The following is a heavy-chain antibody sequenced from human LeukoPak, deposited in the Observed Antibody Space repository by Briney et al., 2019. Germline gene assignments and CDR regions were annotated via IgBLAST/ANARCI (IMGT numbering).Heavy chain of an antibody. CDR3: AKDNAYSSGWLYYFDY. CDR1: GITFSSYV. Sequence: GGSLRLSCAASGITFSSYVMHWVRQAPGKGLEWVAIISYDGSNEYYADSVKGRFTISRDNSKNTLYLQMNSLRAADTAVYYCAKDNAYSSGWLYYFDYWGQGTLVTVSS. D-gene: IGHD6-19*01. CDR2: ISYDGSNE. V-gene: IGHV3-30*04. J-gene: IGHJ4*02.